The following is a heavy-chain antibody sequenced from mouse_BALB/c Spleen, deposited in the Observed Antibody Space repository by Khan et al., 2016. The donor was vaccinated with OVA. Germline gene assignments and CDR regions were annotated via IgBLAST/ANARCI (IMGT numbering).Heavy chain of an antibody. Sequence: EVELVESGGGLVKPGGSLKLSCAASGFTFSDYYMYWVRQTPEKRLEWVATISYGGIYTYYPDSVKGRFTISRDDAKNNLYLQMSSLKSEDTAMFYCVRGYYGDPFAYWGQGTLVTVSA. CDR3: VRGYYGDPFAY. CDR1: GFTFSDYY. J-gene: IGHJ3*01. D-gene: IGHD2-13*01. CDR2: ISYGGIYT. V-gene: IGHV5-4*02.